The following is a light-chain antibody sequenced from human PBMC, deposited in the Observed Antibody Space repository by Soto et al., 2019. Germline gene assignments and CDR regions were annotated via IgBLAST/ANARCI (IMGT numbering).Light chain of an antibody. CDR2: DTS. Sequence: EIVVTQSPATLSASPGDRVTLSCRASQFVSRRLAWYQQRLGQVPRLLIYDTSTRAPGISARFSGSGSGTEFTLTISSLQSEDFAVYYCQEYIHWPPGMFGPGTTVDIK. CDR1: QFVSRR. CDR3: QEYIHWPPGM. V-gene: IGKV3-15*01. J-gene: IGKJ1*01.